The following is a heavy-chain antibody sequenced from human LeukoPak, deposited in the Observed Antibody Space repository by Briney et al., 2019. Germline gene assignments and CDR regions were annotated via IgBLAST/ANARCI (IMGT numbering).Heavy chain of an antibody. D-gene: IGHD1-26*01. V-gene: IGHV4-39*01. Sequence: SETLSLTCTVSGGSISSSSYYWGWIRQPPGKGLEWVGSIYYSGSTYYNPSLKSRVTISVDTSKNQFSLKLSSVTAADTAVYYCARHRTYSGSYFPDYWGQGTLVTVSS. J-gene: IGHJ4*02. CDR3: ARHRTYSGSYFPDY. CDR1: GGSISSSSYY. CDR2: IYYSGST.